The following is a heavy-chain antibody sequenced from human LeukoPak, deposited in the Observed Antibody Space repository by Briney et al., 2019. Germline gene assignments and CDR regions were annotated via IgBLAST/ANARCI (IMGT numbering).Heavy chain of an antibody. CDR2: IYPGDSDT. J-gene: IGHJ4*02. Sequence: KPGESLKISCKGSGYSFTSYWIGWVRQMPGKGLEWMGIIYPGDSDTRYSPSFQGQVTISADKSISTAYLQWSSLKASDTAMYYCAVPLWYWGSSVTHGEAYFDYWGQGTLVTVSS. CDR3: AVPLWYWGSSVTHGEAYFDY. CDR1: GYSFTSYW. D-gene: IGHD2-8*02. V-gene: IGHV5-51*03.